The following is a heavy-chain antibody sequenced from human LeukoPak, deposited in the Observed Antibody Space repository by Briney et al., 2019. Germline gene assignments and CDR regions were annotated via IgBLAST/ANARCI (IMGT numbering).Heavy chain of an antibody. D-gene: IGHD3-10*01. V-gene: IGHV4-59*08. CDR2: ISDIGSI. CDR3: ATLPVLWFGESPSY. Sequence: TSETLSLTCTVSGGSISSYYWSWIRQPPGKGLEWIAYISDIGSINYNPSLKSRVTISLETSKNQFSLKLSSVTAADTAVYYCATLPVLWFGESPSYWGQGTLVTVSS. J-gene: IGHJ4*02. CDR1: GGSISSYY.